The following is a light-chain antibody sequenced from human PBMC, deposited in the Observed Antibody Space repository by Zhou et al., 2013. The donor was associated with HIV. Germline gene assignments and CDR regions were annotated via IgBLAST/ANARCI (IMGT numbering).Light chain of an antibody. CDR3: QQSDNWPPYT. J-gene: IGKJ2*01. CDR2: GAS. CDR1: QSVSSN. V-gene: IGKV3-15*01. Sequence: EMVMTQSPATLSVSPGERATLSCRASQSVSSNLAWYQQKAGQAPRLLIYGASTRATGIPARFSGSGSGTEFTLTISSLQSEDVAIYYCQQSDNWPPYTFGQGTKLEIK.